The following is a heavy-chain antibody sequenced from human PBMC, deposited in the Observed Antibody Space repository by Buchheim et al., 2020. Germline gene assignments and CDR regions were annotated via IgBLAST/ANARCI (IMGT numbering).Heavy chain of an antibody. Sequence: QVQLQESGPGLVKPSETLSLTCSVSGGSISSYYWYWIRQPPGKGLEWIGYIYYSGSTNYNPSLKSRVTISVDTSKNHFSMQLSSVTAADTAVYYCARSVGGATNYWGQGTL. CDR2: IYYSGST. J-gene: IGHJ4*02. V-gene: IGHV4-59*01. CDR1: GGSISSYY. CDR3: ARSVGGATNY. D-gene: IGHD1-26*01.